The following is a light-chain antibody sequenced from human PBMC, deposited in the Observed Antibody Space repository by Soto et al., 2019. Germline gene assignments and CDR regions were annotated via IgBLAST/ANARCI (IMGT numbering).Light chain of an antibody. CDR3: QQYHSLNT. V-gene: IGKV1-5*03. CDR2: KAS. Sequence: DLQMTQSPSTLSASVGDRVTITCRASQSISSWLAWYQQKPGKAPKVLIYKASSLESGVPSRFSGSGSGTEFTLTISSLQPDDFATYYCQQYHSLNTFGQGTKLEI. CDR1: QSISSW. J-gene: IGKJ2*01.